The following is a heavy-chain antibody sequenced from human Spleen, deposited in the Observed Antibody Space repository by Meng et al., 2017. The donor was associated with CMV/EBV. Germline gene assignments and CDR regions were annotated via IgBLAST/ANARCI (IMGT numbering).Heavy chain of an antibody. CDR2: IHYDGGNE. CDR1: GFTFSSYG. D-gene: IGHD2-2*01. Sequence: GGSLRLSCAASGFTFSSYGMHWVRQAPGKGLDWVAFIHYDGGNEYYADSVKGRFTISRDNSKNTLYLQMNRLRAEDTAVYYCAKIVPGALGYFDFWGQGTLVTVSS. J-gene: IGHJ4*02. V-gene: IGHV3-30*02. CDR3: AKIVPGALGYFDF.